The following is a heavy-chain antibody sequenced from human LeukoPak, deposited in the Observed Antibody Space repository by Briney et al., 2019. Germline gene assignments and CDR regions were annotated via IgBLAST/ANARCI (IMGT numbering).Heavy chain of an antibody. CDR1: GFTFSSFR. Sequence: GGSLRLSCEVSGFTFSSFRMNWVRQAPGKGLEWISYISNDLVTMHHADSVKGRFTISRDNSKNSLYLEMNNLRVEDTAVYYCARNTDYYDSSGYWIYYFDYWGQGTLVTVSS. CDR3: ARNTDYYDSSGYWIYYFDY. D-gene: IGHD3-22*01. V-gene: IGHV3-48*04. CDR2: ISNDLVTM. J-gene: IGHJ4*02.